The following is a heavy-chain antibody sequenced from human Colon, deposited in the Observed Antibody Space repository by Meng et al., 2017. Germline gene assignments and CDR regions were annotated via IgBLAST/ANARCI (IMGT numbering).Heavy chain of an antibody. Sequence: QVQLVQSGPEVKKPGASVKVSCKASGYTFSSSGISWVRQAPGQGLEWMGWVSVYTTNYARKFQDRVTMTTDTSTNTAYMELRSLRPDDTAVYYCARIPFGGAVGTIGNWFDPWGQGTLVTVSS. D-gene: IGHD3-16*01. CDR3: ARIPFGGAVGTIGNWFDP. J-gene: IGHJ5*02. CDR2: VSVYTT. V-gene: IGHV1-18*01. CDR1: GYTFSSSG.